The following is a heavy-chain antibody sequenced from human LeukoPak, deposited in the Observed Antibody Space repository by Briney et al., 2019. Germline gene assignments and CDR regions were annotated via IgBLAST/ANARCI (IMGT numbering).Heavy chain of an antibody. V-gene: IGHV3-15*01. CDR1: GFTFSNAW. CDR2: IKSKTDGGTT. Sequence: GGSLRLSCAASGFTFSNAWMSWVRQAPGKGLEWVGRIKSKTDGGTTDYAAPVKGRFTISRDDSKNTLYLQMNSLKTEDTAVYYCTTGPGDGSGYYIHYWGQGTLVTVSS. CDR3: TTGPGDGSGYYIHY. J-gene: IGHJ4*02. D-gene: IGHD3-22*01.